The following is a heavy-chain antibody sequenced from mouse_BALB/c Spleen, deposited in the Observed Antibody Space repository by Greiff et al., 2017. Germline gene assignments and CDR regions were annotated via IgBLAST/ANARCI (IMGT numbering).Heavy chain of an antibody. Sequence: EVKVEESGPGLVKPSQSLSLTCTVTGYSITSDYAWNWIRQFPGNKLEWMGYISYSGSTSYNPSLKSRISITRDTSKNQFFLQLNSVTTEDTATYYCARSTVVAKGFAYWGQGTLVTVSA. V-gene: IGHV3-2*02. CDR3: ARSTVVAKGFAY. D-gene: IGHD1-1*01. CDR2: ISYSGST. CDR1: GYSITSDYA. J-gene: IGHJ3*01.